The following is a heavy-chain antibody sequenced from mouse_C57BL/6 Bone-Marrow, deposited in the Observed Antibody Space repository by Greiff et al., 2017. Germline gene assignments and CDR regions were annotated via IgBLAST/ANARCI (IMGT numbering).Heavy chain of an antibody. CDR2: LDPRSGNT. CDR3: ARERAYYSNQYDMDY. Sequence: VQLQQSGAELARPGASVKLSCKASGYTFTSYGIRWVKQRPGQGLEWIGELDPRSGNTYYNEKFKGKATLTADKSSSTAYMELRSLTSGDSAVYVCARERAYYSNQYDMDYWGQGTAVTVSS. D-gene: IGHD2-5*01. CDR1: GYTFTSYG. J-gene: IGHJ4*01. V-gene: IGHV1-81*01.